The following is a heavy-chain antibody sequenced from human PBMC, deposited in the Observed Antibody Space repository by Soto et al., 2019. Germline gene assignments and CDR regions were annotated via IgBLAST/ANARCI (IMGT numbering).Heavy chain of an antibody. CDR1: GGSISSDGNY. CDR2: IYYSGST. Sequence: QVQLQESGPGLVKSSQTLSLTCTVSGGSISSDGNYWSWIRQHPGKGLEWIGYIYYSGSTYYNPSLKLRVTISVDTSKNQFSLKLNSVTAADTAVYYCARARMVRGIIYYSGMDVWGQGTTVTVSS. D-gene: IGHD3-10*01. V-gene: IGHV4-31*03. J-gene: IGHJ6*02. CDR3: ARARMVRGIIYYSGMDV.